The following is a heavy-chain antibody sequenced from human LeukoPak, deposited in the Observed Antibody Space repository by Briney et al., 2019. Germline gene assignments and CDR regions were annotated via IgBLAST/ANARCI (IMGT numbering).Heavy chain of an antibody. D-gene: IGHD3-22*01. Sequence: GASVKVSCKASGYSFTSYYMHWVRQAPGQGLEWMGRINPNSGGTNYAQKFQGRFTMTRDTSISTAYMELRRLRSDDTAVYYCARAQGQYYYDSSTLIGAFDIWGRGTMVTVSS. CDR1: GYSFTSYY. CDR3: ARAQGQYYYDSSTLIGAFDI. J-gene: IGHJ3*02. CDR2: INPNSGGT. V-gene: IGHV1-2*06.